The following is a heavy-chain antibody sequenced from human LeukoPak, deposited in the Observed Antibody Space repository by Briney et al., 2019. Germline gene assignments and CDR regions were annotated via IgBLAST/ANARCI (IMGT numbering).Heavy chain of an antibody. V-gene: IGHV3-23*01. Sequence: GASLRLSCAASGFTVTNYAMFWVRQAAGKGLQGVSAISRRDDSTFYEDAVKGRFTISRDTSKNTLFLQMNSLRADDTAVYYCAKWGDYDILTGYYDPDYWGQRTLVPVSS. CDR1: GFTVTNYA. CDR2: ISRRDDST. D-gene: IGHD3-9*01. J-gene: IGHJ4*02. CDR3: AKWGDYDILTGYYDPDY.